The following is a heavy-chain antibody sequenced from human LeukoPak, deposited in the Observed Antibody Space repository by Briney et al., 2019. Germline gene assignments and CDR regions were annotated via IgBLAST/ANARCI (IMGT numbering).Heavy chain of an antibody. J-gene: IGHJ4*02. CDR1: GGSFSGYY. CDR2: INHSGST. Sequence: PSETLSLTSAVYGGSFSGYYWSWIRQPPGKGLEWIGEINHSGSTNYNPSLKSRVTISVDTSKNQFSLKLSSVTAADTAVYYCARGRYYDFWSGYFPRAHFDYWGQGTLVTVSS. D-gene: IGHD3-3*01. CDR3: ARGRYYDFWSGYFPRAHFDY. V-gene: IGHV4-34*01.